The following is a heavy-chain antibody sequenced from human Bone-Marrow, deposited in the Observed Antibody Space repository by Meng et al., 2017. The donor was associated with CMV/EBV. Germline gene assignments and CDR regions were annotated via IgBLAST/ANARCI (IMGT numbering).Heavy chain of an antibody. CDR2: IYWNDDK. Sequence: SGPTLVKPTQTLTLTCTFSGFSLSTSGVGVGWIRQPPGKALEWLALIYWNDDKRYSPSLKSRLTITKDTSKHQVVLTMTNMDPVDTATYYCAHRQGLPEFRGRLLWFGELDYWGQGTLVTVSS. CDR1: GFSLSTSGVG. CDR3: AHRQGLPEFRGRLLWFGELDY. J-gene: IGHJ4*02. V-gene: IGHV2-5*01. D-gene: IGHD3-10*01.